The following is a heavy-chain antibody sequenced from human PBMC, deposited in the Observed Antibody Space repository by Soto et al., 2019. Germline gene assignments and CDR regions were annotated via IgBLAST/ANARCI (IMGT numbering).Heavy chain of an antibody. J-gene: IGHJ4*02. CDR3: AKYYYDSSGYYYSGH. CDR2: INHSGST. V-gene: IGHV4-34*01. D-gene: IGHD3-22*01. CDR1: GGSFSGYY. Sequence: SETLSLTCAVYGGSFSGYYWSWIRQPPGKGLEWIGEINHSGSTNYNPSLKSRVTISVDTSKNQLSLKLSSVTAADTAVYYCAKYYYDSSGYYYSGHWGQGTLVTVSS.